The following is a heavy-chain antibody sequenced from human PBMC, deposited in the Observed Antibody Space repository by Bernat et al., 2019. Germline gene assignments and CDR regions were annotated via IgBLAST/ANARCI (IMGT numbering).Heavy chain of an antibody. D-gene: IGHD3-10*01. Sequence: EVQLVESGGGLVQPGRSLRLSCAASGFTFDDYAMHWVRQAPGKGLEWVSGISWNSGSIGYADSVKGRFTISRDNAKNSLYLQMNSLRAEDTAVYYCATVSRYYYGSGSYFFDYWGQGTLVTVSS. CDR3: ATVSRYYYGSGSYFFDY. CDR1: GFTFDDYA. J-gene: IGHJ4*02. CDR2: ISWNSGSI. V-gene: IGHV3-9*01.